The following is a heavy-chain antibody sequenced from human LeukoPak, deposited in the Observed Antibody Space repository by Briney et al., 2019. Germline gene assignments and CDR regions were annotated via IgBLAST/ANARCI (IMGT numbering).Heavy chain of an antibody. Sequence: SQTLSLTCTVSGGSISSGSYYWSWIRQPAGKGLEWIGRIYTSGSTNYNPSLKSRVTISVDTSKNQFSLKLSSVTAADTAVYYCALAARGWGAFDIWGQGTMVTVSS. CDR2: IYTSGST. J-gene: IGHJ3*02. CDR1: GGSISSGSYY. D-gene: IGHD6-6*01. V-gene: IGHV4-61*02. CDR3: ALAARGWGAFDI.